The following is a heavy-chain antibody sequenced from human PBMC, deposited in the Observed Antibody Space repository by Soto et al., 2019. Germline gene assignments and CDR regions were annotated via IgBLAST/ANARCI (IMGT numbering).Heavy chain of an antibody. Sequence: SETLSLTCAVYGGSFSGYYWSWIRQPPGKGLEWIGEINHSGSTNYNPSLKSRVTISVDGSKNQFSLKLSSVTAADTAVYYCARVASSSWYSFDYWGQGTLVTVAS. D-gene: IGHD6-13*01. CDR2: INHSGST. V-gene: IGHV4-34*01. J-gene: IGHJ4*02. CDR3: ARVASSSWYSFDY. CDR1: GGSFSGYY.